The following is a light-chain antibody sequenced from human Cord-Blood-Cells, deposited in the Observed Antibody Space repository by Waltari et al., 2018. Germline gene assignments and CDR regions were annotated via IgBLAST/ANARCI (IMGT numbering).Light chain of an antibody. CDR1: SSDGRGYKY. J-gene: IGLJ1*01. CDR3: SSYTSSSTPYV. Sequence: QSALTQPASVSGSPGQSITLSCTGTSSDGRGYKYVSWYHQHQRKAPKLRIYDVSKRPSGVSNRFSGSKSGNTASLTISGLQAEDEADYYCSSYTSSSTPYVFGTGTKVTVL. V-gene: IGLV2-14*01. CDR2: DVS.